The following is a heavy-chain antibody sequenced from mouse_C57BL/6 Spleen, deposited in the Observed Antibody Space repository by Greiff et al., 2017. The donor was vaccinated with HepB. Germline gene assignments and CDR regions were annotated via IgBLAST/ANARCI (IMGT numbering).Heavy chain of an antibody. CDR3: ASHYYGTCAVGY. CDR1: GYTFTDYY. V-gene: IGHV1-26*01. J-gene: IGHJ4*01. D-gene: IGHD1-1*01. CDR2: INPNNGGT. Sequence: EVQLQQSGPELVKPGASVKISCKASGYTFTDYYMNWVKQSHGKSLEWIGDINPNNGGTSYNQKFKGKATLTVDKSSSTAYMELRSLTSEDSAVYYCASHYYGTCAVGYWGQGTSVTVSS.